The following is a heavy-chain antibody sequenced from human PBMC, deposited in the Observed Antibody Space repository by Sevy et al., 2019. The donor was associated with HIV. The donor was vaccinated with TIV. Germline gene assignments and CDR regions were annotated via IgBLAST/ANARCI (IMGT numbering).Heavy chain of an antibody. Sequence: PGGSLRLSCAASGFTFSSYAMSWVRQAPGKGLEWVSAISGSGGSTYYADSVKGRFTISRDNSKNTLYLQMNSLRAEDTAVYYCAKGRYYYDSSGFNFQHWGQGTLVTVSS. V-gene: IGHV3-23*01. J-gene: IGHJ1*01. CDR1: GFTFSSYA. CDR2: ISGSGGST. D-gene: IGHD3-22*01. CDR3: AKGRYYYDSSGFNFQH.